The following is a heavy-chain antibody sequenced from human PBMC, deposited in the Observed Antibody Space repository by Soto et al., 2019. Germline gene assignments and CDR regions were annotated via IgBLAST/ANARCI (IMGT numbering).Heavy chain of an antibody. J-gene: IGHJ6*03. CDR2: ISSSSSTI. Sequence: WGPMRLPYGASGFTFISYSMLWVSQAPGKGLEWVSYISSSSSTIYYADSVKGRFTISRDNAKNSLYLQMNSLRAEDTAVYYCARDTGGDFWSGYYYYYYYMDVWGKGTTVTVSS. V-gene: IGHV3-48*01. D-gene: IGHD3-3*01. CDR1: GFTFISYS. CDR3: ARDTGGDFWSGYYYYYYYMDV.